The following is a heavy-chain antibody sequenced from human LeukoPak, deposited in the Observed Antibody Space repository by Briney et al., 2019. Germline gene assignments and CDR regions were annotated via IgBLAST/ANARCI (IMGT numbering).Heavy chain of an antibody. J-gene: IGHJ4*02. Sequence: SETLSLTCTVSLGGSISNYYLSWIRQSAVKGLEWIGRIYTGGSTNYSPSLRGRVTMSVDTSNNQFSLKLRSVTAADTAVYYCARGTVAGHPYFDYWGQGTLATVSS. CDR2: IYTGGST. CDR1: LGGSISNYY. V-gene: IGHV4-4*07. D-gene: IGHD6-19*01. CDR3: ARGTVAGHPYFDY.